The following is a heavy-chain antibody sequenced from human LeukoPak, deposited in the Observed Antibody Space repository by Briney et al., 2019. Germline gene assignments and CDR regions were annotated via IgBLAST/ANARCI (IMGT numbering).Heavy chain of an antibody. CDR2: IYHSGST. V-gene: IGHV4-30-2*01. CDR3: ARGGYGSGYFDY. Sequence: PSQTLSLTCTVSGGSISSGDYYWSWIRQPPGKGLEWIGYIYHSGSTYYNPSLKSRVTISVDRSKNQFSLKLSSVTAADTAVYYCARGGYGSGYFDYWGQGTLVTVSS. J-gene: IGHJ4*02. CDR1: GGSISSGDYY. D-gene: IGHD3-10*01.